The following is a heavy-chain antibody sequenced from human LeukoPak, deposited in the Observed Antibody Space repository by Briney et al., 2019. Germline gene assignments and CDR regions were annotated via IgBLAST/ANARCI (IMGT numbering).Heavy chain of an antibody. CDR1: GFTFSSYG. CDR2: IRYGGSNK. Sequence: GGSLRLSCAASGFTFSSYGMHWVRQAPGKGLEWVAFIRYGGSNKYYADSVKGRFTISRDNSKNTLYLQMNSLRAEDTAVYYCAKDGSGYSSSWHTTYFDYWGQGTLVTVSS. CDR3: AKDGSGYSSSWHTTYFDY. V-gene: IGHV3-30*02. D-gene: IGHD6-13*01. J-gene: IGHJ4*02.